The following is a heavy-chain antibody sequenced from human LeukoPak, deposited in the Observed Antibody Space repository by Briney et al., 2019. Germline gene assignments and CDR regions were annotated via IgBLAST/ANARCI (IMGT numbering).Heavy chain of an antibody. CDR1: GFTFSSYS. D-gene: IGHD3-22*01. V-gene: IGHV3-30*02. J-gene: IGHJ4*02. CDR3: AKDYFPSSGYYHYFDY. CDR2: IRYDGSNK. Sequence: GGSLRLSCAASGFTFSSYSMNWVRQAPGKGLEWVAFIRYDGSNKYYADSVKGRFTISRDNSKNTLYLQMNSLRAEDTAVYYCAKDYFPSSGYYHYFDYWGQGTLVTVSS.